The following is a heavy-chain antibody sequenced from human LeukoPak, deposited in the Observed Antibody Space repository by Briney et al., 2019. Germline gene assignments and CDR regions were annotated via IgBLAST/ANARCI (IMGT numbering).Heavy chain of an antibody. Sequence: GESLKISCKGSGYSFTSYWIGWVRQMPGKGLECMGIIYPGDSDTRYSPSFQGQVTISADKSISTAYLQWSSLKASDTAMYYCATKSSGSYYYYYMDVWGKGTTVTVSS. CDR2: IYPGDSDT. CDR3: ATKSSGSYYYYYMDV. D-gene: IGHD3-22*01. CDR1: GYSFTSYW. J-gene: IGHJ6*03. V-gene: IGHV5-51*01.